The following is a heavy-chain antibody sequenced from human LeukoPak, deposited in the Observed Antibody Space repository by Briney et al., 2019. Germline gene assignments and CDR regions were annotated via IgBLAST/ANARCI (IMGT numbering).Heavy chain of an antibody. Sequence: GGSLRLSCAASGFTFSSYGMHWVHQAPGKGLEWVAVISYDGSNKYYADSVKGRFTISRDNSKNTLYLQMNSLRAEDTAVYYCAHPSTPDYGGLDYWGQGTLVTVSS. CDR1: GFTFSSYG. J-gene: IGHJ4*02. V-gene: IGHV3-30*03. CDR2: ISYDGSNK. CDR3: AHPSTPDYGGLDY. D-gene: IGHD4-17*01.